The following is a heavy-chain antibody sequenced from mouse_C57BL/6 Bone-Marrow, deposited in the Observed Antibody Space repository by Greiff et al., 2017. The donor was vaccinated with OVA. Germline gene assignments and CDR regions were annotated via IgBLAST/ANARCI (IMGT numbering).Heavy chain of an antibody. CDR3: ARDYYGSSFLGYFDV. CDR2: IDPSDSYT. CDR1: GYTFTSYW. D-gene: IGHD1-1*01. Sequence: QVHVKQPGAELVKPGASVKLSCKASGYTFTSYWMQWVKQRPGQGLEWIGEIDPSDSYTNYNQKVKGKATLTVDTSSSTAYMQLSSLTSEDSAVYYCARDYYGSSFLGYFDVWGTGTTVTVSS. V-gene: IGHV1-50*01. J-gene: IGHJ1*03.